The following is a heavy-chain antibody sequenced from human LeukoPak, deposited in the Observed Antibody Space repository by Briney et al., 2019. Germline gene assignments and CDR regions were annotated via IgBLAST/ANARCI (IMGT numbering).Heavy chain of an antibody. J-gene: IGHJ4*02. D-gene: IGHD1-26*01. V-gene: IGHV3-30*18. CDR3: AKSQDGGRLFHFDY. CDR2: ISYDGSLK. CDR1: GFTFSGYG. Sequence: GGSLRLSCAASGFTFSGYGMHWVRQAPGKGLEWVAVISYDGSLKYYADSVKGRFTISRDNSKNTLYLQMNSLRAEDTAVYFCAKSQDGGRLFHFDYWGQGTLVTISS.